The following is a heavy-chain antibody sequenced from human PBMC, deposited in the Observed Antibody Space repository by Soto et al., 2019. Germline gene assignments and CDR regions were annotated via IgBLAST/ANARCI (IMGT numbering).Heavy chain of an antibody. CDR2: VNPKRGGT. Sequence: QVQLVQSGAEVKKPGASVKVSCTTYGYTFSDYFLHWVRQAPGQGPEWMGFVNPKRGGTEYAPKFQGRVTMTRDTSSSTVYMYLSGLTSDDTAIYYCARDSGIPGRYWYFGLWGCGTLVTVSS. CDR1: GYTFSDYF. J-gene: IGHJ2*01. D-gene: IGHD3-9*01. V-gene: IGHV1-2*02. CDR3: ARDSGIPGRYWYFGL.